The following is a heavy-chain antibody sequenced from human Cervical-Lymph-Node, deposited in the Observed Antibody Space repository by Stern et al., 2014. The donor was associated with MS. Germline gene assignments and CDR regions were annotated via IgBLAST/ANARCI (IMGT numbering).Heavy chain of an antibody. Sequence: VQLVESGAEVKKPGSSVKVSCKASGGTFSTFSINWVRQVPGQSLEWMGGIIPIFDTPKFAQKFQGRVTITADSSTSTVYMALNSLRFDDTAVYYCVLPSTVTTAAFDVWGRGTMVTVSS. V-gene: IGHV1-69*06. CDR1: GGTFSTFS. CDR3: VLPSTVTTAAFDV. D-gene: IGHD4-11*01. J-gene: IGHJ3*01. CDR2: IIPIFDTP.